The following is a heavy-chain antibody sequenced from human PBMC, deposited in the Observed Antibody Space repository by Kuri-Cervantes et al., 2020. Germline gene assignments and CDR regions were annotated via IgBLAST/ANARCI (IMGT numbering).Heavy chain of an antibody. V-gene: IGHV3-33*08. Sequence: GESLKISCAASGFTFSSYGMHWVRQAPGKGLDWVAIVWYDGSNKYYGDSVKGRFTISRDNSKNTLYLQMSSLRADDTALYYCARGLRYYYYYMDVWGKGTTVTVSS. CDR2: VWYDGSNK. CDR3: ARGLRYYYYYMDV. CDR1: GFTFSSYG. J-gene: IGHJ6*03.